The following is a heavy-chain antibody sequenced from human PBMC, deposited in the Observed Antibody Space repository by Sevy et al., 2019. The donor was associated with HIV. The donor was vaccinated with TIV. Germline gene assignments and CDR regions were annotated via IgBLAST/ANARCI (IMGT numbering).Heavy chain of an antibody. J-gene: IGHJ4*02. CDR1: GGTFSSYI. V-gene: IGHV1-69*13. CDR3: ARWSISIDY. Sequence: ASVKVSCKASGGTFSSYIVSWVRQAPGQGLEWMGGITPVLGTTNYAHKFQGGVTITADESTNTVYMEMTRLKSEDTAVYYCARWSISIDYWGQGTLVTVSS. CDR2: ITPVLGTT.